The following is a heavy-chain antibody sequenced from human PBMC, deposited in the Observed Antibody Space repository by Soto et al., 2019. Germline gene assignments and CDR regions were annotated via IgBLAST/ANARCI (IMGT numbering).Heavy chain of an antibody. Sequence: QVQLQESGPGLVKPSGTLSLTCAVSGGSISSSNWWSWVRQPPGEGLEWIGEIYLSGRTNYNPSLKRRVTRTVDKSKYQFSLKLSYVTSADTAVYYWARREGAYYFDYWSQGTLVIVST. V-gene: IGHV4-4*02. CDR2: IYLSGRT. CDR1: GGSISSSNW. CDR3: ARREGAYYFDY. J-gene: IGHJ4*02.